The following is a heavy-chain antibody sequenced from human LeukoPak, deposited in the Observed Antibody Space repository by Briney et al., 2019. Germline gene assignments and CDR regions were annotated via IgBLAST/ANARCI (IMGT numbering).Heavy chain of an antibody. Sequence: SQTLSLTCTVSGGSISSGDYYWSWIRQPPGKGLEWNGYIYYSGSTYYNPSLESRVTISVDTSKNQFSLKLSSVTAADTAVYYCARVLPYDFWSGPSPYYFDYWGQGTLVTVSS. J-gene: IGHJ4*02. D-gene: IGHD3-3*01. V-gene: IGHV4-30-4*08. CDR3: ARVLPYDFWSGPSPYYFDY. CDR1: GGSISSGDYY. CDR2: IYYSGST.